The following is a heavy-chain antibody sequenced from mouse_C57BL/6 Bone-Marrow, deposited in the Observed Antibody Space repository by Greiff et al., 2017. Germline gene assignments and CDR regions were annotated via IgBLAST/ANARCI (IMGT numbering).Heavy chain of an antibody. J-gene: IGHJ1*03. CDR1: GYTFTSYW. CDR3: AKDFYYGSSFYWYFDV. CDR2: INPSNGGT. Sequence: QVQLQQPGTELVKPGASVKLSCKASGYTFTSYWMPWVKQRPGQGLEWIGNINPSNGGTNYNEKFKSKATLTVDKSSSTAYMQLSSLTSEDSAVYYCAKDFYYGSSFYWYFDVWGTGTTVTVSS. V-gene: IGHV1-53*01. D-gene: IGHD1-1*01.